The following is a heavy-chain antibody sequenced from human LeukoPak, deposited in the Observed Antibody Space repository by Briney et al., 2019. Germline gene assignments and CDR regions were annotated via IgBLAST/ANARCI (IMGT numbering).Heavy chain of an antibody. V-gene: IGHV3-21*01. CDR2: ISSSSSYK. Sequence: GGSLRLSCVASGFTFSSYSMNWVRQAPGKGLEWVSSISSSSSYKYYTDSVKGRFTISRDNAKNSLYLQMNSLRAEDTAVYYCARSAAGTYYWGQGTLVTVST. J-gene: IGHJ4*02. CDR1: GFTFSSYS. D-gene: IGHD1-1*01. CDR3: ARSAAGTYY.